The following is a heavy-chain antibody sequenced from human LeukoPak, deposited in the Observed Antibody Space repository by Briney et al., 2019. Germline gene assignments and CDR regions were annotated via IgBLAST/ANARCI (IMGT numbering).Heavy chain of an antibody. CDR2: MNPNSGNT. D-gene: IGHD4-17*01. CDR3: ARAQTTVTTLFRIARVGGFDY. CDR1: GYTFTSYD. V-gene: IGHV1-8*01. Sequence: ASVKVSCKASGYTFTSYDINWVRQATGQGLEWMGWMNPNSGNTGYAQKFQGRVTMTRNTSISTAYMELSSLRSEDTAVYYCARAQTTVTTLFRIARVGGFDYWGQGTLVTVSS. J-gene: IGHJ4*02.